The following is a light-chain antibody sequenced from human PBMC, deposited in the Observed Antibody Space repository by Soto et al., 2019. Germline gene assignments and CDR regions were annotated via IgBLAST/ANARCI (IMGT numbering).Light chain of an antibody. CDR1: RSNIGSNY. Sequence: QSVLTQPPSASETPGQRVTISCSGSRSNIGSNYVYWHQQLPGTAPKLLIYSDNRRPSGVPDRFSGSKSGTSASLAISGLRSEDEADYYCTAWDDSLSAWVFSGGTKLTVL. V-gene: IGLV1-47*02. J-gene: IGLJ3*02. CDR3: TAWDDSLSAWV. CDR2: SDN.